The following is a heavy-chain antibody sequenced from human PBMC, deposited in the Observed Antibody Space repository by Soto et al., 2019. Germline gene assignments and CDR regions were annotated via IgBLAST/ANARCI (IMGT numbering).Heavy chain of an antibody. V-gene: IGHV3-23*01. CDR2: IGTDGNT. CDR3: VRKYPGTRPFDY. J-gene: IGHJ4*01. CDR1: GFILSTYG. D-gene: IGHD2-2*01. Sequence: GSLRLSCAASGFILSTYGMHWVRQAPGKGLAWVSAIGTDGNTYYANSVKGRFTISRDNSRTTLYLQMNSLRVEDTALYYCVRKYPGTRPFDYWGQGTLVTVSS.